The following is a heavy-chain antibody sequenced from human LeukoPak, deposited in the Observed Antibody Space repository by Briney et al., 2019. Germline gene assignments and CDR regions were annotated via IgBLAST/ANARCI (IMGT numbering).Heavy chain of an antibody. CDR2: ISGSGGST. CDR1: GFTFSSYG. V-gene: IGHV3-23*01. J-gene: IGHJ4*02. CDR3: AKDRSVEMATILTGADY. Sequence: GGSLRLSCAASGFTFSSYGMSWVRQAPGKGLEWVSAISGSGGSTYYADSVKGRFTISRGNSKNTLYLQMNSLRAEDTAVYYCAKDRSVEMATILTGADYWGQGTLVTVSS. D-gene: IGHD5-24*01.